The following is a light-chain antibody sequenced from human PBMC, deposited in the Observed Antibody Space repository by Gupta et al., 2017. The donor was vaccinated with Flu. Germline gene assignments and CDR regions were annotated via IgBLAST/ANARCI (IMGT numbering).Light chain of an antibody. CDR1: QSLLHSNGYNY. Sequence: DIVMTQFPLSLPVTPGEAASISCRSSQSLLHSNGYNYLDWYLQKPGQSPQLLIYLGSNRASGVPDRFSGSGSGTDFTLKISRVEAEDVGVYYCMQALQTPWTFGQGTKVEIK. J-gene: IGKJ1*01. V-gene: IGKV2-28*01. CDR3: MQALQTPWT. CDR2: LGS.